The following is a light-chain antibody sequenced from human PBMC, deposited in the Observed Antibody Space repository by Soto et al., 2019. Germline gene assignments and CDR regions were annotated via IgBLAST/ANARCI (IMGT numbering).Light chain of an antibody. J-gene: IGKJ1*01. CDR1: QNISPW. V-gene: IGKV1-5*01. CDR2: GAS. Sequence: DIQVTQSPSTLSASVRDRVTIACRASQNISPWLAWYQQKPGKAPKLLIYGASSLEGGVPSRFSGSGSGTDFTLTISSLQPEDFATYFCQQSYSRPRTFAQGTKVDI. CDR3: QQSYSRPRT.